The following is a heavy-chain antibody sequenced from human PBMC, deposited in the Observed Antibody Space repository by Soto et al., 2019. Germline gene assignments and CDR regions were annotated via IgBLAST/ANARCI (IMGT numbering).Heavy chain of an antibody. J-gene: IGHJ6*03. CDR3: ARSLEDYDFWSGYYRSYYYYDVDV. V-gene: IGHV4-59*01. CDR1: GGSISSYY. CDR2: IYYSGST. Sequence: SSETLSLTCTVSGGSISSYYWSWIRQPPGKGLEWIGYIYYSGSTNYNPSLKSRVTISVDTSKNQFSLKLSSVTAADTAVYYCARSLEDYDFWSGYYRSYYYYDVDVWGKGTPVTVSS. D-gene: IGHD3-3*01.